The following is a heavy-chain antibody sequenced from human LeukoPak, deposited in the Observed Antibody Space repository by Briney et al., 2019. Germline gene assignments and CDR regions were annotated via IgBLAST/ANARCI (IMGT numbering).Heavy chain of an antibody. D-gene: IGHD1-26*01. Sequence: SETLSLTCNVSGGSIRSHYWNWIRQPPGKGLEWLGHIYYTGSTYYNPSLKSRVTISVDTSKNQFSLRLSSVTAADTAVYYCARERWEGGSFVMGFDYWGQGALVTVSS. J-gene: IGHJ4*02. CDR3: ARERWEGGSFVMGFDY. V-gene: IGHV4-59*11. CDR2: IYYTGST. CDR1: GGSIRSHY.